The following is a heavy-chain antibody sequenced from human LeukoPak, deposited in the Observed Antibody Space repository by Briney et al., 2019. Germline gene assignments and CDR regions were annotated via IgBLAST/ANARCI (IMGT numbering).Heavy chain of an antibody. J-gene: IGHJ4*02. V-gene: IGHV3-9*01. D-gene: IGHD1-26*01. CDR2: ISWNSGSI. Sequence: QSGGSLRLSCAASGFTFDDYAMHWVRQPPGKGLEWVSRISWNSGSIGYADSVKGRFIISRDNAKNSLYLQMNSLRAEDTALYYCARGLVGATFPSLFDYWGQGTRVTVSS. CDR1: GFTFDDYA. CDR3: ARGLVGATFPSLFDY.